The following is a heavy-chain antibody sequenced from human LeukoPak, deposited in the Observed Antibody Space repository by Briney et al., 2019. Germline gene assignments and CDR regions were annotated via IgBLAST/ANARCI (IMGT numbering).Heavy chain of an antibody. CDR1: GGSISSYY. J-gene: IGHJ3*02. V-gene: IGHV4-59*01. CDR2: IYYSGST. CDR3: ARRQGAFDI. Sequence: SETLSLTCTVSGGSISSYYWSWIRQPPGKGLEWIGYIYYSGSTNYNPSLKSRVTISVDTSKNQFSLKLSSVTAADTAVYYCARRQGAFDIWGQGTMVTVSS.